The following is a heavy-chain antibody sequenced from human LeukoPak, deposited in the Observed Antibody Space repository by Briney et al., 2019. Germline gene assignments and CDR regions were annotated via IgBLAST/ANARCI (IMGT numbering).Heavy chain of an antibody. CDR2: IYPDDSET. CDR3: ARRGGPLNFFDY. Sequence: GESLKISCKASGYTVSNYWIGWVRQMPGKGLEWMGIIYPDDSETRYSPTFQGQVTISADKSITTAYLQWSSLKASDTAIYYCARRGGPLNFFDYWGQGTLVSVSS. D-gene: IGHD2-15*01. J-gene: IGHJ4*02. V-gene: IGHV5-51*01. CDR1: GYTVSNYW.